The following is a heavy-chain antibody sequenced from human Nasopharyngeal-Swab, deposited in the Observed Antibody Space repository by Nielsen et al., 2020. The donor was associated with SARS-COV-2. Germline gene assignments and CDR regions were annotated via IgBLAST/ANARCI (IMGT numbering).Heavy chain of an antibody. Sequence: SGPTLVKPTQTLTLTCTFSGSSLTTSGVSVGWIRQPPGKALEWLALIYGNDDKRYSPSLKSRLTVSKDTSKNQVVLTMTNMDPVDTATYYCAHRKVYGDFMDYWDQGTLVTVSS. J-gene: IGHJ4*02. CDR2: IYGNDDK. CDR3: AHRKVYGDFMDY. V-gene: IGHV2-5*01. D-gene: IGHD4-17*01. CDR1: GSSLTTSGVS.